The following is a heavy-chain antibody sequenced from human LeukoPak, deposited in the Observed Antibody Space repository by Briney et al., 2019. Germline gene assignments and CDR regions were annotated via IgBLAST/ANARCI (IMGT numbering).Heavy chain of an antibody. CDR3: ARDHTAVAGNAAFDI. Sequence: ASVKVSCKASGYTLTSYGISWVRQAPGQGLEWMGWISAYNGNTNYAQKLQGRVTMTTDTSTSTAYMELRSLRSDDTAVYYCARDHTAVAGNAAFDIWGQGTMVTVSS. D-gene: IGHD6-19*01. CDR2: ISAYNGNT. J-gene: IGHJ3*02. V-gene: IGHV1-18*01. CDR1: GYTLTSYG.